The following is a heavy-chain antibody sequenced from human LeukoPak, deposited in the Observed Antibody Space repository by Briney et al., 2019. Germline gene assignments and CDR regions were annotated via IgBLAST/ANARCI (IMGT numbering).Heavy chain of an antibody. CDR1: GYTFTGYY. CDR2: INPNSGGT. D-gene: IGHD1-26*01. CDR3: ARGGKWELLLADWDENWCFDL. Sequence: ASVKVSCKASGYTFTGYYMHWVRQAPGQGLEWMGRINPNSGGTNYAQKFQGRVTMTRDTSISTAYMELSRLRSDDTAVYYCARGGKWELLLADWDENWCFDLWGRGTLVTVSS. V-gene: IGHV1-2*06. J-gene: IGHJ2*01.